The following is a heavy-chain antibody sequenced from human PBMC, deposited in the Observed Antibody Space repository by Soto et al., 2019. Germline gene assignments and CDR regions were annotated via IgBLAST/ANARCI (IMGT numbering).Heavy chain of an antibody. D-gene: IGHD3-10*01. CDR1: GGSISSGGYY. CDR2: IYYSGST. CDR3: ARDRSYGSGSRWFDP. Sequence: SETLSLTCTVSGGSISSGGYYWSWIRQHPGKGLEWIGYIYYSGSTYYNPSLKSRVTISVDTSKNQFSLKLSSVTAADTAVYHCARDRSYGSGSRWFDPWGQGTLVTVSS. J-gene: IGHJ5*02. V-gene: IGHV4-31*03.